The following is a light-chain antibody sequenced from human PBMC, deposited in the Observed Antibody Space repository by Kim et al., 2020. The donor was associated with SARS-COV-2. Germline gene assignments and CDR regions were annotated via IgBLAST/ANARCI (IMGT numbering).Light chain of an antibody. CDR3: SSYAGSNTWV. V-gene: IGLV2-14*03. CDR2: DVS. J-gene: IGLJ3*02. Sequence: QSALTQPASVSGSPGQSITISCTGTSSDVGGYNYVSWYQQHPGKAPKLMIYDVSKRPSGVSNRFSGSKSGNTASLTISGLQAEDEADYYCSSYAGSNTWVFGGGTKLTVL. CDR1: SSDVGGYNY.